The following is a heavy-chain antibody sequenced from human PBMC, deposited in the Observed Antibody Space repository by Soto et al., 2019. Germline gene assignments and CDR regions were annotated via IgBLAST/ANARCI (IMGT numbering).Heavy chain of an antibody. D-gene: IGHD3-22*01. CDR2: IYSGGST. J-gene: IGHJ6*02. V-gene: IGHV3-53*01. CDR1: GFTFSSNY. CDR3: ARESYYDSSGYTGPGYYYYGMDV. Sequence: PGGSLRLSCAASGFTFSSNYMSWVRQAPGKGLEWVSVIYSGGSTYYADSVKGRFTISRDNSKNTLYLQMNRLRAEDTAVYYCARESYYDSSGYTGPGYYYYGMDVWGQGTTVTVSS.